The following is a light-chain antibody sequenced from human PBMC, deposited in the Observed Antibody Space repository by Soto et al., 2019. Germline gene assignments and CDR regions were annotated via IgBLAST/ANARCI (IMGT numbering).Light chain of an antibody. CDR1: QSVAGN. J-gene: IGKJ5*01. CDR3: QQYNKWPPIT. V-gene: IGKV3-15*01. Sequence: EIVMTQSPATLSVSPGERATLSCRASQSVAGNLAWYQQKPGQAPRLLIYGASTRATGIPARFSGSGSGTEFTLPISGLQSEDFSVYYWQQYNKWPPITFGQGTRLEIK. CDR2: GAS.